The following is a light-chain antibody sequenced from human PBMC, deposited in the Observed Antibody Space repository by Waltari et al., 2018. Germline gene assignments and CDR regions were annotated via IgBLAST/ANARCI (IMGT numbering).Light chain of an antibody. CDR1: SSDVGTYNR. CDR2: EVT. J-gene: IGLJ1*01. CDR3: CSYAGSSTYYV. Sequence: QSALTQPASVSGSPGQSITISCTGTSSDVGTYNRVSWYQQHPGKAPKLMIYEVTNRPSGFSNRFSGSKSGNTASLTISGLQAEDEADYYCCSYAGSSTYYVFGTGTKVTVL. V-gene: IGLV2-23*02.